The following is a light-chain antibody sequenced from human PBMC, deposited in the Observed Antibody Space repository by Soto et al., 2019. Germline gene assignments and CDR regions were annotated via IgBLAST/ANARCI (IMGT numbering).Light chain of an antibody. Sequence: QAVVTQEPSLTVSPGGTVTLTCASSTGAVTSGYYPNWFQQKPGQAPRTLIYDTNNKHSWTPARFSGSLLGGKAALTLSGVQPEDEAEYYCLLYYGGGHVVFGGGTQLTV. J-gene: IGLJ2*01. CDR2: DTN. CDR3: LLYYGGGHVV. V-gene: IGLV7-43*01. CDR1: TGAVTSGYY.